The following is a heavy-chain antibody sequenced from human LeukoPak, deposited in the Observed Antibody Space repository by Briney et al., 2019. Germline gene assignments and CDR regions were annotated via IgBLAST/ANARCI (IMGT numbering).Heavy chain of an antibody. Sequence: GGSLRLSCAASRFTFSSYAVSWVRQAPGKGLEWVSAISGSGGSTYYADSVKGRFTISRDNSKNTLYLQMNSLRAEDTAVYHCAKDRWELPDFDYWGQGTLVTVSS. CDR1: RFTFSSYA. CDR3: AKDRWELPDFDY. V-gene: IGHV3-23*01. J-gene: IGHJ4*02. D-gene: IGHD1-26*01. CDR2: ISGSGGST.